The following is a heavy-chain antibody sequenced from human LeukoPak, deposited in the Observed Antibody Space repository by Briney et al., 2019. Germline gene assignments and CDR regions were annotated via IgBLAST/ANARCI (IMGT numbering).Heavy chain of an antibody. J-gene: IGHJ2*01. Sequence: GGSLRLSCAASGFTFSSYSMNWVRQAPGKGLEWVSYISSDSNTIKYADSVKGRFTISRDNAKKSLYLQMNSLRAEDTAVYYCARAVYCSGGGCFWYFDLWGRGTLVTVSS. V-gene: IGHV3-48*04. CDR2: ISSDSNTI. D-gene: IGHD2-15*01. CDR3: ARAVYCSGGGCFWYFDL. CDR1: GFTFSSYS.